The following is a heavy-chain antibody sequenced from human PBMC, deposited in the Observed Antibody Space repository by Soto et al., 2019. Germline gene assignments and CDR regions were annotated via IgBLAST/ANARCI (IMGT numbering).Heavy chain of an antibody. CDR3: ARPKYSSSSESYFDY. D-gene: IGHD6-6*01. V-gene: IGHV5-51*01. Sequence: GESLKISCKGSGYSFTSYWVGWVRQMPGKGLEWMGIIYPGDSDTRYSPSFQGQVTISADKSISTAYLQWSSLKASDTAMYYCARPKYSSSSESYFDYWGQGTLVTVSS. CDR1: GYSFTSYW. CDR2: IYPGDSDT. J-gene: IGHJ4*02.